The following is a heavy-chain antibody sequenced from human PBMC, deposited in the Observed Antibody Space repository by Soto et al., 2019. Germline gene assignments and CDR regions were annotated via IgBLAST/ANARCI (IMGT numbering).Heavy chain of an antibody. CDR3: VKDRAFRTVAGADR. D-gene: IGHD6-19*01. V-gene: IGHV3-23*01. CDR2: IIGSGDSA. Sequence: PGGSLRLSCTVSGFTFRSYAMNWVRQAPGGGLEWVSNIIGSGDSASYADSVKGRFTISRDNSQNTLFLQMDSLRVDDTATYYCVKDRAFRTVAGADRWGQGTLVTVSS. CDR1: GFTFRSYA. J-gene: IGHJ4*01.